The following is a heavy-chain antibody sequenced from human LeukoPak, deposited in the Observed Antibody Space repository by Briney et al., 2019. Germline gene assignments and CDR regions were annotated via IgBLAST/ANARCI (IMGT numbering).Heavy chain of an antibody. D-gene: IGHD5-24*01. J-gene: IGHJ3*02. CDR3: ARDPSRDGYTLGAFDI. V-gene: IGHV4-4*07. CDR2: IYSSGTT. CDR1: GDSISNRY. Sequence: SETLSLTCTVSGDSISNRYWSWIRLPAGRGLEWLGRIYSSGTTKYNPSLKSRLAVSVDTSKNQFSLRLSSVTAADTAVYYCARDPSRDGYTLGAFDIWGQGTMVTVSP.